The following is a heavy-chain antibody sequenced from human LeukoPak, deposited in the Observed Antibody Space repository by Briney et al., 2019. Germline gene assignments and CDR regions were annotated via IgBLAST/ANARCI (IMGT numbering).Heavy chain of an antibody. V-gene: IGHV4-30-4*01. D-gene: IGHD5-18*01. CDR2: IYYSGST. CDR3: ARQRGDTAMVTPYYYYGMDV. CDR1: GGSISSGDYY. Sequence: PSQTLSLTCTVSGGSISSGDYYWSWIRQPPGKGLEWIGYIYYSGSTNYNPSLKSRVTISVDTSKNQFSLKLSSVTAADTAVYYCARQRGDTAMVTPYYYYGMDVWGQGTTVTVSS. J-gene: IGHJ6*02.